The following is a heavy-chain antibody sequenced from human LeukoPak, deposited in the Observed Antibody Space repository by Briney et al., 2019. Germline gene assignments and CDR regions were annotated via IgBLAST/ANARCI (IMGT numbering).Heavy chain of an antibody. D-gene: IGHD3-22*01. CDR1: GFTFSIFW. Sequence: GGSLRLSCAASGFTFSIFWMSWVRQAPGKGLEWVANIKQDGSAKYYVDSVRGRFTISRDNARNSLYLEMNNLRAEDTAIYYCATSYDSSGNNWGQGTLVTVSS. V-gene: IGHV3-7*01. J-gene: IGHJ4*02. CDR2: IKQDGSAK. CDR3: ATSYDSSGNN.